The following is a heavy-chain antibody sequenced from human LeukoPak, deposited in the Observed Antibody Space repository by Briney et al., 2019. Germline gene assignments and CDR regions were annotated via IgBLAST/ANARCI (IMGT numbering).Heavy chain of an antibody. CDR2: IIPIFGTA. Sequence: VASVKVSCKASGGTFSSYAISWVRQAPGQGLEWMGGIIPIFGTANYAQKFQGRDTITTDESTSTAYMELSSLRSEDTAVYYCARAEPPSTVTTFDFDYWGQGTLVTVSS. V-gene: IGHV1-69*05. CDR1: GGTFSSYA. J-gene: IGHJ4*02. CDR3: ARAEPPSTVTTFDFDY. D-gene: IGHD4-17*01.